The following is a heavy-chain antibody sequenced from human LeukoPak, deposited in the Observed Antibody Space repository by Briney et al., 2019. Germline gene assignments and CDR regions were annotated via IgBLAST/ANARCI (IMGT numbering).Heavy chain of an antibody. CDR1: GFTFSNFE. CDR2: ISSSGSTI. D-gene: IGHD3-10*01. Sequence: PGGSLRLSCAASGFTFSNFEMNWVRQAPGKGLEWLSYISSSGSTIYYADSVKGRFTISRDNAKNSLYLQMNSLRAEDTAVYYCARDLGCYGSGSFDCWGQGTLVTVSS. CDR3: ARDLGCYGSGSFDC. J-gene: IGHJ4*02. V-gene: IGHV3-48*03.